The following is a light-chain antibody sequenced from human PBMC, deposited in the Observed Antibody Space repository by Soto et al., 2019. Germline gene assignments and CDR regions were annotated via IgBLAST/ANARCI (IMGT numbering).Light chain of an antibody. CDR1: QSVSSY. CDR2: DAS. V-gene: IGKV3-11*01. CDR3: QHRSNWPLT. Sequence: EIVLTQSPATLSLSPEERARLSSRASQSVSSYLAWYQPKPGQAPRLLIYDASNRATGIPARFSGSGSGTDFTLTITSLEPEDFAVYYCQHRSNWPLTCGGGTKVDIK. J-gene: IGKJ4*01.